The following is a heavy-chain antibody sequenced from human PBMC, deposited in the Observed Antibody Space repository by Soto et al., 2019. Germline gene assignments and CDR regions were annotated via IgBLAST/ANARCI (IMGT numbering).Heavy chain of an antibody. CDR1: GFTFSSYA. V-gene: IGHV3-30-3*01. CDR2: ISYDGSNK. CDR3: ARDRPSPYCSSASCSSYFDY. J-gene: IGHJ4*02. D-gene: IGHD2-2*01. Sequence: GGSLRLSCAASGFTFSSYAMQWVRQAPGKGLEWVAVISYDGSNKYYADSVKGRFTISRDNSRNSLYLQMNSLRAEDTAVYYCARDRPSPYCSSASCSSYFDYWGQGTLVTVSS.